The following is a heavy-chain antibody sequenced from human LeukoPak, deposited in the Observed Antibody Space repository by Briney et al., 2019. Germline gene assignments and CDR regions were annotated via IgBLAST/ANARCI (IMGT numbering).Heavy chain of an antibody. CDR3: AGVWGNSTPSGGVWSAP. CDR1: GGTFSSYA. Sequence: GASVKVSCKASGGTFSSYAISWVRQAPGQGLEWMGGIIPIFGTANYAQKFQGRVTITTDESTSTAYMELSSLRSEDTAVYYCAGVWGNSTPSGGVWSAPGGGAPVVTVSS. D-gene: IGHD3-16*01. V-gene: IGHV1-69*05. J-gene: IGHJ5*02. CDR2: IIPIFGTA.